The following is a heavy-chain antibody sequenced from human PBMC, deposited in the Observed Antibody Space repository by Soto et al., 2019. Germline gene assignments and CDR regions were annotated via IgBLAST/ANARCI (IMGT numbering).Heavy chain of an antibody. CDR3: ARIIGYCRNNDCSWTFDV. J-gene: IGHJ3*01. CDR1: GYSFISYW. Sequence: GESLKISCKTSGYSFISYWVAWVRQLPGKGLEWMGTFYPGDSTSTYSPSFQGQVTISVDTSITTAYLQLNSLKASDTAMYYCARIIGYCRNNDCSWTFDVWGQGTMVTVSS. V-gene: IGHV5-51*01. CDR2: FYPGDSTS. D-gene: IGHD2-15*01.